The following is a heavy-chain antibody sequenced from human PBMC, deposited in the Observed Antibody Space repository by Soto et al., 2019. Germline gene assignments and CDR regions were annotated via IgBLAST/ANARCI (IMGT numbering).Heavy chain of an antibody. D-gene: IGHD6-6*01. CDR3: ARLKQLVRPYYYYYGMDV. V-gene: IGHV4-34*01. CDR1: GGSFSGYY. Sequence: QVQLQQWGAGLLKPSETPSLTCAVYGGSFSGYYWSWIRQPPGKGLEWSGEINHSGSTNYNPSLKSRVTISVDTSKNQFSLKLSSVTAAATAVYYCARLKQLVRPYYYYYGMDVWGQGTTVTVSS. J-gene: IGHJ6*02. CDR2: INHSGST.